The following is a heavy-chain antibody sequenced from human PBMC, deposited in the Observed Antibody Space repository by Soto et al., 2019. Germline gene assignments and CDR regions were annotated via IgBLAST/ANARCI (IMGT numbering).Heavy chain of an antibody. J-gene: IGHJ5*02. CDR2: IFSNDEK. D-gene: IGHD4-17*01. CDR1: GFSLSNARMG. V-gene: IGHV2-26*01. CDR3: ARMKGTTVTNWFDP. Sequence: SVPTLVNPTETLTLTCTVSGFSLSNARMGVSWIRQPPGKALEWLAHIFSNDEKSYSTSLKSRLTISMDTSKSQVVLTMTNMDPVDTATYYCARMKGTTVTNWFDPWGQGTLVTVSS.